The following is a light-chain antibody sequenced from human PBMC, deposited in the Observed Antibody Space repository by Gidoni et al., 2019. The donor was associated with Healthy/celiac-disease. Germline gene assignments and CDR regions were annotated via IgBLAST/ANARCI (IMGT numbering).Light chain of an antibody. CDR1: QSVSSSY. V-gene: IGKV3-20*01. J-gene: IGKJ1*01. Sequence: EIVLTQSPGTLSLSQGERATLSCRASQSVSSSYLAWYQQKPGQAPRLLIYGASSRATGIPYWFSGSGSGTDFTLTISRLEPEDFAVYYCQQYGSSLWTFGQGTKVEIK. CDR2: GAS. CDR3: QQYGSSLWT.